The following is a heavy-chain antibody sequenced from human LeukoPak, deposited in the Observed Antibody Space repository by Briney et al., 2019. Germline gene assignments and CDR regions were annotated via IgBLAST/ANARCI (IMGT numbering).Heavy chain of an antibody. D-gene: IGHD3-22*01. CDR2: IWYDGSSK. CDR1: GFTFSSYG. Sequence: GGSLRLSCAASGFTFSSYGMHWVRQAPGKGLEWVAVIWYDGSSKYYADSVKGRFTISRDNSKNTLYLQMNSLRAEDTAVYYCARPRKYYGSSGYSGFDYWGQGTLVTVSS. J-gene: IGHJ4*02. V-gene: IGHV3-33*01. CDR3: ARPRKYYGSSGYSGFDY.